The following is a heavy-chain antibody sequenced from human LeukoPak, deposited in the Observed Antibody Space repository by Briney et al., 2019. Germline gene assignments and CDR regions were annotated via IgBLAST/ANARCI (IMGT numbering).Heavy chain of an antibody. Sequence: GGSLRLSCAASGFTISSYEMNWVRQAPGKGLEWVSYISSSGDTIHYADSVKGRFTISRDNAKNSLCLQMNGLRVEDTAVYYCVRGILWFGEPWGQGTLVTVSS. D-gene: IGHD3-10*01. CDR2: ISSSGDTI. V-gene: IGHV3-48*03. CDR3: VRGILWFGEP. J-gene: IGHJ4*02. CDR1: GFTISSYE.